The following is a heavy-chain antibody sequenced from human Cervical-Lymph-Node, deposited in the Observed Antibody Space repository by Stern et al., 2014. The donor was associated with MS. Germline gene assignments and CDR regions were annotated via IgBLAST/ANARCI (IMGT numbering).Heavy chain of an antibody. D-gene: IGHD5-18*01. V-gene: IGHV3-30*04. CDR1: GFTFRSYA. Sequence: QVQLVQSGGGVVQPGRSLRLSCAASGFTFRSYAMHWVRQAPGKGLEWVAFISDDGTDKYYADSVKGRFTISRDNSKNMVYLQMNSLRAEDTAVWYCARRQLWQQYYGMDVWGQGTMVTVSS. J-gene: IGHJ6*02. CDR3: ARRQLWQQYYGMDV. CDR2: ISDDGTDK.